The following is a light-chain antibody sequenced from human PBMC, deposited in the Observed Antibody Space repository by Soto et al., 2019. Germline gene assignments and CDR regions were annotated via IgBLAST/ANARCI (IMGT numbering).Light chain of an antibody. V-gene: IGKV3-15*01. CDR2: GAS. CDR3: QQYSNWPPWT. CDR1: QSVSSN. J-gene: IGKJ1*01. Sequence: EIVMTQSPATLSVSPGERATLSCRASQSVSSNLAWYQQTPGQAPRLLIYGASTRATGIPARFSGSGSGTEFTLIISSLQSEDFAVYYCQQYSNWPPWTFGQGTKVDIK.